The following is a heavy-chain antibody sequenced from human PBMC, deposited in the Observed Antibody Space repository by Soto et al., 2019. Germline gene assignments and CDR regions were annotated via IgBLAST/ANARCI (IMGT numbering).Heavy chain of an antibody. CDR2: ISSSGYI. D-gene: IGHD2-15*01. V-gene: IGHV3-21*01. J-gene: IGHJ6*02. Sequence: EVQLVESGGGLVKPGGSLRLSCAASGFNFNSYTINWVRQAPGKRLEWLSSISSSGYIFSTASVRGRFTISRDNAKNSVYLQINSRRAEDTAVYFCARDCSGGSCYPGMDVWGQGTTVTVSS. CDR3: ARDCSGGSCYPGMDV. CDR1: GFNFNSYT.